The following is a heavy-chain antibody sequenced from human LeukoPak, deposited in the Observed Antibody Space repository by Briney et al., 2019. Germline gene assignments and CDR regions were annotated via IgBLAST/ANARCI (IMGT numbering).Heavy chain of an antibody. CDR2: IYYSGST. Sequence: SETLSLTCTVSGGSISGYYWSWIRQPPGKGLEWIANIYYSGSTNYNPSLKSRVTISIDTSKNQFSLKLTSATAADTAVYYCARGDDYKSTLFDYWGQGTLVTVSS. CDR3: ARGDDYKSTLFDY. J-gene: IGHJ4*02. V-gene: IGHV4-59*01. D-gene: IGHD5-12*01. CDR1: GGSISGYY.